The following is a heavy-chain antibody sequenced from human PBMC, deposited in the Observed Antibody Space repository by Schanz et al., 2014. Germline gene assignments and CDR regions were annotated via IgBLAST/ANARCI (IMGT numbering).Heavy chain of an antibody. CDR1: TFTFDHYA. D-gene: IGHD2-21*01. CDR3: ARKSLVSAHYDS. V-gene: IGHV3-23*05. Sequence: EVQLLESGGGLVQPGGSLRLSCSASTFTFDHYAMTWVRQAPGKGLEWVAAVSSRSDEIKYADSVRGRFTISRDISKNTLYLQMGSLRAEDVAVYYCARKSLVSAHYDSWGQGTLVTVSS. CDR2: VSSRSDEI. J-gene: IGHJ4*02.